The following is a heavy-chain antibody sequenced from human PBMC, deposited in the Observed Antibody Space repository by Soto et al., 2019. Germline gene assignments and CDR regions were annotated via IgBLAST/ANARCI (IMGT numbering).Heavy chain of an antibody. CDR1: GFSLSSRGVG. CDR2: INWDEDK. Sequence: QITLKESGPTLVKPTQTLTLTCTFSGFSLSSRGVGVGWIRQPPGKALEWLALINWDEDKRYSPSLRSRLTITKDTPENQVVLKMTDMDPVDTATYYCAHRKTTSGSHNAFDFWGQGSMVTVSS. J-gene: IGHJ3*01. CDR3: AHRKTTSGSHNAFDF. D-gene: IGHD3-22*01. V-gene: IGHV2-5*02.